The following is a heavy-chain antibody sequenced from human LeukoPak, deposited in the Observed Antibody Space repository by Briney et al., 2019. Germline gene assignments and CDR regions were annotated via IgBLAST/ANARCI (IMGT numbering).Heavy chain of an antibody. D-gene: IGHD3-3*01. J-gene: IGHJ4*02. CDR1: GFTFSSSV. CDR2: IDAPGYST. V-gene: IGHV3-23*01. Sequence: GGSLRLSCAASGFTFSSSVMSWVRQAPGKGLEWVSTIDAPGYSTHYADSVKGRLTISRDNSKNTLFLQMNSLRAEDTAVYYCARPYYDFWSGYFGYWGQGTLVTVSS. CDR3: ARPYYDFWSGYFGY.